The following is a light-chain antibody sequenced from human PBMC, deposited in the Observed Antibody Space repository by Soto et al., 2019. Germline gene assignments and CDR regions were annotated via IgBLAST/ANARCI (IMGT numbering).Light chain of an antibody. CDR3: QQYNNWPLFT. Sequence: EIVMTQSPATLSVSPGERATLSCRASQSVSSNLAWYQQKPGQAHRLLIYGASTRATNIPGRFSGSGSGTECTLTISSLQSEDFADYYCQQYNNWPLFTFGPGTKVDIK. J-gene: IGKJ3*01. CDR2: GAS. CDR1: QSVSSN. V-gene: IGKV3-15*01.